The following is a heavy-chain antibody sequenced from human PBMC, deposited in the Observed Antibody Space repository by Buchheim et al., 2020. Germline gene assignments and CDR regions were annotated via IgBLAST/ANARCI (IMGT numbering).Heavy chain of an antibody. CDR2: IYYSGNT. CDR3: ARATVTTRIGMDV. J-gene: IGHJ6*02. V-gene: IGHV4-31*03. Sequence: QVQLQESGPGLVKPSQTLSLTCTVFGASISSGGYYWSWIRQHPGKGLEWIGYIYYSGNTYYHPSLKSRVIMSVAMSKIQFSLKLSSVTAADTAVYYCARATVTTRIGMDVWGQGTT. D-gene: IGHD4-11*01. CDR1: GASISSGGYY.